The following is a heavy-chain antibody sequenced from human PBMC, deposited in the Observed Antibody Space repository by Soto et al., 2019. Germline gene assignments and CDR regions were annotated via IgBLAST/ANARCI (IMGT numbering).Heavy chain of an antibody. J-gene: IGHJ6*03. Sequence: QVQLVQSGAEVKKPGASVKVSCKASGYSFTSHGISWVRQAPGQGLEWMGWISANSGDTNYAQKLQGRVTVTTDTSTSTAYMEPRSLRSEDTAVYYCARMVRGSNIDYYHYIDVWGKGTTVTVSS. CDR3: ARMVRGSNIDYYHYIDV. D-gene: IGHD3-10*01. CDR2: ISANSGDT. V-gene: IGHV1-18*01. CDR1: GYSFTSHG.